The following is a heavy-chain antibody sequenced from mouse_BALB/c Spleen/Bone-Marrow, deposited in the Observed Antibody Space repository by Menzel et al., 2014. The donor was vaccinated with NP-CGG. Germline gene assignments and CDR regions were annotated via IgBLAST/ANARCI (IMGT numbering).Heavy chain of an antibody. CDR2: INPYNDGT. D-gene: IGHD4-1*02. CDR1: GYTFTSYV. V-gene: IGHV1-14*01. CDR3: ASHNWDYAMDY. Sequence: EVQLQQSGPEPVKPGASVKMSCKASGYTFTSYVMHWVKQKPGQGLEWIGYINPYNDGTKYNEKFKGKATLTSDKSSSTAYMELSSLASEDSAVYYCASHNWDYAMDYWGQGTSVTVSS. J-gene: IGHJ4*01.